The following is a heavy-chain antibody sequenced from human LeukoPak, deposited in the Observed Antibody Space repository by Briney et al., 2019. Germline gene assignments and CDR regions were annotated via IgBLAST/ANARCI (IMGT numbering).Heavy chain of an antibody. CDR3: ARVFGYSYGYGHYFDY. D-gene: IGHD5-18*01. J-gene: IGHJ4*02. CDR1: GFTFSSYE. CDR2: ISIIGTTI. V-gene: IGHV3-48*03. Sequence: PGGFLRLSCAASGFTFSSYEKNWVREAPGKGGGWVSYISIIGTTIYSAASVHCLFTISTDNANNSLYLQMNSLRAEDTAVYYCARVFGYSYGYGHYFDYWGQGTLVTVSS.